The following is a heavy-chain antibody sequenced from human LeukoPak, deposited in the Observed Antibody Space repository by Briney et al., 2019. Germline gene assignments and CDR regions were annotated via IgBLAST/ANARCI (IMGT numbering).Heavy chain of an antibody. J-gene: IGHJ4*02. CDR2: IYYSGST. D-gene: IGHD5-18*01. V-gene: IGHV4-39*06. Sequence: SETLSLTCTVSGDSISISNYYWGWIRQPPGKGLEWIGSIYYSGSTKYNPSLKSRVTISVDTTKNQFPLKLSSVTAADTAVYYCAGYSYGRFDYWGQGTLVTVSS. CDR3: AGYSYGRFDY. CDR1: GDSISISNYY.